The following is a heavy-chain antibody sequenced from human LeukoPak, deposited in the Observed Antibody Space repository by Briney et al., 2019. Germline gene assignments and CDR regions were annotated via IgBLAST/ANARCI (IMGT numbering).Heavy chain of an antibody. V-gene: IGHV4-34*01. Sequence: SETLSLTCAVYGGSFSGYYWSWIRQPPGKGLEWIGEINHSGSTNYNPSLKSRVTISVDTSKNQFSLKLSSVTATDTAVYYCARGGRSLVAAQFDLWGRGTLVTVSS. D-gene: IGHD2-15*01. CDR3: ARGGRSLVAAQFDL. CDR1: GGSFSGYY. J-gene: IGHJ2*01. CDR2: INHSGST.